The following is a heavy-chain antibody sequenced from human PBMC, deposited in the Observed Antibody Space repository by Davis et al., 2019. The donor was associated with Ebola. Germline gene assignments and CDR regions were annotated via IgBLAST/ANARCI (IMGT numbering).Heavy chain of an antibody. CDR1: GGPAARGGYL. D-gene: IGHD2-8*01. CDR2: LYSSGDI. CDR3: ARVGDFQGVY. J-gene: IGHJ4*02. V-gene: IGHV4-61*08. Sequence: PSETLSPPWPVPGGPAARGGYLWAWTRQPPVRGLAWAAYLYSSGDIHLSPSLKSRVSMFRDTSKNQFSVALTSVTAADTAVYYCARVGDFQGVYWGQGILVTVSS.